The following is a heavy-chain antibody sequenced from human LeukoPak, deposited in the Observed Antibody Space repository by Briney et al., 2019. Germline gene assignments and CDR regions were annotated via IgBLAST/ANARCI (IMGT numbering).Heavy chain of an antibody. CDR1: GFTFSSYA. J-gene: IGHJ4*02. V-gene: IGHV3-30-3*01. D-gene: IGHD3-10*01. CDR3: ARDPDAAGGYYFDY. CDR2: ISYDGSNK. Sequence: GGSLRLSCAASGFTFSSYAMHWVRQALGKGLEWVAVISYDGSNKYYADSVKGRFTISRDNSKNTLYLQMNSLRAEDTAVYYCARDPDAAGGYYFDYWGQGTLVTVSS.